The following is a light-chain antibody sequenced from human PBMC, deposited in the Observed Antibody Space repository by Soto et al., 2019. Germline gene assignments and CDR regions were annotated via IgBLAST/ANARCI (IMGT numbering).Light chain of an antibody. CDR1: QTISSAS. CDR3: QHFGTSSWT. CDR2: LAT. Sequence: EVVLTQSPGTLSLSPGERATLSCRASQTISSASLAWYQQKPGQAPRLLIYLATTRAPGIPDRFSGGGSGTDLTLTISRLEPEDLAVYHCQHFGTSSWTFGQGTKVEIK. V-gene: IGKV3-20*01. J-gene: IGKJ1*01.